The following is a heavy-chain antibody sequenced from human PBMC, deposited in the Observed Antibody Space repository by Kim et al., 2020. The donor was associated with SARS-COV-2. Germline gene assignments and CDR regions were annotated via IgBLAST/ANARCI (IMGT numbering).Heavy chain of an antibody. CDR3: ARGNDLRLAVAGV. Sequence: YAQTFRGRVTMTRDTSTSTVYMELSSLRSEDTAVYYCARGNDLRLAVAGVWGQGTLVTVSS. J-gene: IGHJ4*02. D-gene: IGHD6-19*01. V-gene: IGHV1-46*01.